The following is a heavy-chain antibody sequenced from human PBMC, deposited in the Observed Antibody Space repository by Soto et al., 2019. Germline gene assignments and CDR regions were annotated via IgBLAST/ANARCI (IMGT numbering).Heavy chain of an antibody. V-gene: IGHV6-1*01. J-gene: IGHJ5*02. CDR1: GDSVSSNSAA. D-gene: IGHD3-10*01. CDR3: ARVNYYGSGRENWFDP. Sequence: QSQTLSLTCAISGDSVSSNSAAWNWIRQSPSRGLEWLGRTYYRSKWYNDYAVSVKSRITINPDTSKNQFSLQLNSVTPEDTAVYYCARVNYYGSGRENWFDPWGQGTLVTVSS. CDR2: TYYRSKWYN.